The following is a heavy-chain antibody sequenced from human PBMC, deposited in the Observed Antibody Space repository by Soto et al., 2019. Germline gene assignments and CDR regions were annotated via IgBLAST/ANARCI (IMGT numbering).Heavy chain of an antibody. CDR3: ASSSSWPPGYYYYGMDV. CDR2: IDPSDSYT. J-gene: IGHJ6*02. CDR1: GYSFTSYW. Sequence: GESLKISCKGSGYSFTSYWISWVRQMPGKGLEWMGRIDPSDSYTNYSPSFQGHVTISADKSISTAYLQWSSLKASDTAMYYCASSSSWPPGYYYYGMDVWGQGTTVTV. D-gene: IGHD6-13*01. V-gene: IGHV5-10-1*01.